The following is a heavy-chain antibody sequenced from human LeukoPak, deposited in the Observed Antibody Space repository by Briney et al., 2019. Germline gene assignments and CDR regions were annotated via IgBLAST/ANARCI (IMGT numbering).Heavy chain of an antibody. D-gene: IGHD2-2*01. CDR2: IYYSGST. V-gene: IGHV4-39*01. J-gene: IGHJ4*02. CDR1: GGSISSSSYY. Sequence: SETLSLTCTVSGGSISSSSYYWGWIRQPPGKGLEWIGSIYYSGSTYYNPSLKSRVTISVDTSKNQFSLKLSSVTAADTAVYYCARRASTVHFDYWGQGTLVTVSS. CDR3: ARRASTVHFDY.